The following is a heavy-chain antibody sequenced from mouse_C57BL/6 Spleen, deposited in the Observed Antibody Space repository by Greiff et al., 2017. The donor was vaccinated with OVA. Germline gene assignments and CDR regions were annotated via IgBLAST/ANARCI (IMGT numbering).Heavy chain of an antibody. Sequence: EVKLVESEGGLVQPGSSMKLSCTASGFTFSDYSMAWVRQVPEKGLEWVANINYDGSSTYYLDSLKGRFIISRDNAKNILYLQMSSLKSEDTATYYCAREYYGSSPYYAMDYWGQGTSVTVSS. CDR1: GFTFSDYS. CDR3: AREYYGSSPYYAMDY. CDR2: INYDGSST. D-gene: IGHD1-1*01. V-gene: IGHV5-16*01. J-gene: IGHJ4*01.